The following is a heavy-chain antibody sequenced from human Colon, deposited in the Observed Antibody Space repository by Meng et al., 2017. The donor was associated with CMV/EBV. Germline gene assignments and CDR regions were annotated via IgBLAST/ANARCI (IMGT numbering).Heavy chain of an antibody. CDR2: IYYSGST. D-gene: IGHD3-10*01. J-gene: IGHJ4*02. CDR3: ARVMVRGVIFY. CDR1: GGSISSTNYY. Sequence: SDTLSLTCTVSGGSISSTNYYWGWIRQPPGKGLEWIGSIYYSGSTYYNPSLKSPVTISIDTSKNQFSLKVSSVTAADTAVYYCARVMVRGVIFYWGQGTLVTVSS. V-gene: IGHV4-39*07.